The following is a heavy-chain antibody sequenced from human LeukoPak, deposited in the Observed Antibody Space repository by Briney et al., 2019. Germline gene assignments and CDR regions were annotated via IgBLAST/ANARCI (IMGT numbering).Heavy chain of an antibody. CDR2: INHSGST. V-gene: IGHV4-34*01. CDR1: GGSFSGYY. CDR3: ARGVGKLWTKSGPGRGAFDI. J-gene: IGHJ3*02. Sequence: SETPSLTCAVYGGSFSGYYWSWIRQPPGKGLEWIGEINHSGSTNYNPSLKSRVTISVDTSKNQFSLKLSSVTAANTAVYYCARGVGKLWTKSGPGRGAFDIWGQGTMVTVSS. D-gene: IGHD5-18*01.